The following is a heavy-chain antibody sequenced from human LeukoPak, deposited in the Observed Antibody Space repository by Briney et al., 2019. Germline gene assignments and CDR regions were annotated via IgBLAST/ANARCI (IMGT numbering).Heavy chain of an antibody. D-gene: IGHD7-27*01. CDR3: AREPSGVRKKEFDY. V-gene: IGHV1-2*02. CDR1: GYIFTGYY. Sequence: GASVKVSCKASGYIFTGYYMHWVRQAPGQGLEWMGWINPNSGGTNYAQKLQGRVTMTTDTSTSTAYMELRSLRSDDTAVYYCAREPSGVRKKEFDYWGQGTLVTVSS. J-gene: IGHJ4*02. CDR2: INPNSGGT.